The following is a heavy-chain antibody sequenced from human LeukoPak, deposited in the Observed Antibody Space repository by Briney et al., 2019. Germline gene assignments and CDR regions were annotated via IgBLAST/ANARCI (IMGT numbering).Heavy chain of an antibody. CDR3: ARGALGMSGRIVDAFDI. CDR1: GFIFSSYS. V-gene: IGHV3-21*01. D-gene: IGHD1-14*01. J-gene: IGHJ3*02. Sequence: GGSLRLSCAASGFIFSSYSMNWVRQAPGKGLEWVSSISSSSSYIYFVDSVKGRFTISRDNAKNSLYLQMNSLRAEDTAVYYRARGALGMSGRIVDAFDIWGQGTRVTVSS. CDR2: ISSSSSYI.